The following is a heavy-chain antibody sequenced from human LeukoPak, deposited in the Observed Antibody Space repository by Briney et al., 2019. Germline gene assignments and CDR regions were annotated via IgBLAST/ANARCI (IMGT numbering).Heavy chain of an antibody. CDR2: ISWNSGSI. J-gene: IGHJ4*02. D-gene: IGHD4-17*01. CDR3: AKDRLSKGYGDYGVLDY. V-gene: IGHV3-9*01. Sequence: GGSLRLSCAASGFTFDDYAMHWVRQAPGKGLEWVSGISWNSGSIGYADSVKGRFTISRDNAKNSLYLQMNSLRAEDTALYYCAKDRLSKGYGDYGVLDYWGQGTLVTVSS. CDR1: GFTFDDYA.